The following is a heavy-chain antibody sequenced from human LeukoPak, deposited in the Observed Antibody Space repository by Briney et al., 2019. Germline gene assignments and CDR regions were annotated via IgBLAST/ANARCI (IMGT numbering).Heavy chain of an antibody. D-gene: IGHD3-10*01. CDR2: IKQDGSEK. V-gene: IGHV3-7*03. Sequence: GGSLRLSCTASGLTLSNYWMIWVRQAPGKRLQWVAKIKQDGSEKYYVDSVKGRFTISRDNAENSLYLQMNSLRVEDTAVYYCAKAGGWFGELLQTSADNWFDPWGQGTLVTVSS. J-gene: IGHJ5*02. CDR3: AKAGGWFGELLQTSADNWFDP. CDR1: GLTLSNYW.